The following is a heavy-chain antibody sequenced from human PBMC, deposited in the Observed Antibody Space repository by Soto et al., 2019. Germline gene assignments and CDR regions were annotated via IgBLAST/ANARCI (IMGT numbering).Heavy chain of an antibody. CDR3: ARDIGYCISTSCYAWFDP. J-gene: IGHJ5*02. CDR1: GGTFSSYA. CDR2: IIPIFGTA. D-gene: IGHD2-2*03. Sequence: ASVKVSCKASGGTFSSYAISWVRQAPGQGLEWMGGIIPIFGTANYAQKFQGRVTITADESTSTAYMELSSLRSEDTAVYYFARDIGYCISTSCYAWFDPWGQGTLVTVSS. V-gene: IGHV1-69*13.